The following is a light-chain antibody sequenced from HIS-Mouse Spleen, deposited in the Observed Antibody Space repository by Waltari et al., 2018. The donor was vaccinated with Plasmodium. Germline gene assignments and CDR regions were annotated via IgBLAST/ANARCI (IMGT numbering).Light chain of an antibody. CDR3: QQYNNWSFT. J-gene: IGKJ3*01. Sequence: EIVMTPSPPTLSVSPGDTATLSSRASQSVSSNLAWYQQQPGPSPRLLIYGASTRATGIPARFSGSGSGTEFTLTISSLQSEDFAVYYCQQYNNWSFTFGPGTKVDIK. CDR1: QSVSSN. CDR2: GAS. V-gene: IGKV3-15*01.